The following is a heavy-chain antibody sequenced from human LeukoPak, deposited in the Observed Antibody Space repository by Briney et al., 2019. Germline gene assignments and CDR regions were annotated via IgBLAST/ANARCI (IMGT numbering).Heavy chain of an antibody. J-gene: IGHJ6*03. D-gene: IGHD4-11*01. CDR2: IYSGGST. CDR1: GFTVSSNY. V-gene: IGHV3-53*01. CDR3: ARGYSNYAHDRGYYMDV. Sequence: GGSLRLSCAASGFTVSSNYMSWVRQAPGKGLEWVSVIYSGGSTYYADSVKGRFTISRDNSKNTLYLQMNSLRAEDTAVYYCARGYSNYAHDRGYYMDVWGKGTTVTVSS.